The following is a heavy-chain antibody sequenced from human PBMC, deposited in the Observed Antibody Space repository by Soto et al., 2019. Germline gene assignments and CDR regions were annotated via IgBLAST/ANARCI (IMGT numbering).Heavy chain of an antibody. V-gene: IGHV4-4*02. CDR2: IYHTVTT. Sequence: SETLSLTCGVSGDSISSVNCWSWVRESPGKGLEWIGEIYHTVTTNYNPSLESRLTLSVDKSKNQVFLNLTSVSAADTAVYYCATLSGDFTISPFDPWGQGILVTVSS. J-gene: IGHJ5*01. D-gene: IGHD3-3*02. CDR3: ATLSGDFTISPFDP. CDR1: GDSISSVNC.